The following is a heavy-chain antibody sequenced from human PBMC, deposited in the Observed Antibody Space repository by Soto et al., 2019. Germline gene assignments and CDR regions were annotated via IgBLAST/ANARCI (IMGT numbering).Heavy chain of an antibody. CDR3: ARQRTTVVTQAYFDH. CDR2: IYYSGRT. D-gene: IGHD2-21*02. CDR1: GESISSSSYY. J-gene: IGHJ4*02. Sequence: SETLSLTCIVPGESISSSSYYWGWIRQPPGKGLEWIGSIYYSGRTYYNPSFKSRVTISIDTSKNQFSLKLSSVTATDTAVYYCARQRTTVVTQAYFDHWGQGALVTVSS. V-gene: IGHV4-39*01.